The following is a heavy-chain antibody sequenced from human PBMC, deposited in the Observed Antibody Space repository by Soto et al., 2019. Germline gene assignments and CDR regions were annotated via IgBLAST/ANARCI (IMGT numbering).Heavy chain of an antibody. Sequence: QITLKESGPPLVNPTQTLTLTCTFSGFSLSTSGVGVGWIRQPPGKALEWLALIYWNDDKRYSPSLKSRLTITKDTSKNQVEHTMTNMHPVETATYYCAHRRDRGFYFDYWGQGTLVTVFS. J-gene: IGHJ4*02. CDR2: IYWNDDK. V-gene: IGHV2-5*01. CDR1: GFSLSTSGVG. CDR3: AHRRDRGFYFDY.